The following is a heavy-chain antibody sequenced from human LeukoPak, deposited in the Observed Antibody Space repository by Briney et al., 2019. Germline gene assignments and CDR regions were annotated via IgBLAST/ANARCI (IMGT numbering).Heavy chain of an antibody. CDR1: GYTFTGYY. V-gene: IGHV1-2*02. CDR2: INPNSGGT. CDR3: ARTVWGSYRSESNESDY. D-gene: IGHD3-16*02. J-gene: IGHJ4*02. Sequence: GASVKVSCKASGYTFTGYYMHWVRQAPGQGLEWMGWINPNSGGTNYAQEFQDRITMTRDTSISTAYMELSRLRSDDTAVYYCARTVWGSYRSESNESDYWGQGALVTVSS.